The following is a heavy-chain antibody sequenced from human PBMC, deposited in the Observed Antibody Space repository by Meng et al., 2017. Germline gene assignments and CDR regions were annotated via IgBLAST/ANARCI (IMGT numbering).Heavy chain of an antibody. CDR1: GYNFPDYY. V-gene: IGHV1-2*06. CDR3: ARDEDISAAGKLFGDY. J-gene: IGHJ4*02. CDR2: INPKSGDS. Sequence: QVKLVQSGAEVKKPWASVNVACKPSGYNFPDYYIHWLRRAPGQGLEWMGRINPKSGDSHYAQKFQARVTMTGDTSISTAYMELSGLRSDDTAMYYCARDEDISAAGKLFGDYWGQGTLVTVSS. D-gene: IGHD6-25*01.